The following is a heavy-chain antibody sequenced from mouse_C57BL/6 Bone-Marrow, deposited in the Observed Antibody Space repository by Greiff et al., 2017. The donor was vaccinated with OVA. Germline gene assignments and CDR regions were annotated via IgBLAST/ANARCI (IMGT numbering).Heavy chain of an antibody. V-gene: IGHV1-52*01. CDR2: IDPSDSDT. CDR3: ARWGVKDY. D-gene: IGHD2-2*01. CDR1: GYTFTSYW. J-gene: IGHJ2*01. Sequence: QVQLQQPGAELVRPGSSVKLSCKASGYTFTSYWMHWVKQRPIQGLEWIGNIDPSDSDTHYNQKFKDKATLTVDKSSSTAYLQLSSLTSDDSAVYYCARWGVKDYWGQGTTLTVSS.